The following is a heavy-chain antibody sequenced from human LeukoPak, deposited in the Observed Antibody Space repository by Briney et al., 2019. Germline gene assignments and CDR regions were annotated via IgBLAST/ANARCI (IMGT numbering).Heavy chain of an antibody. CDR1: GGSISSSSYY. V-gene: IGHV4-39*01. Sequence: PSETLSLTCTVSGGSISSSSYYWGWIRQPPGKGLEWIGSIYYSGSTYYNPSLKSRVTISVDTSKNQFSLKLSSVTAADTAVYYCARFRYSSSWYSNYFDYWGQGTLVTVSS. CDR3: ARFRYSSSWYSNYFDY. CDR2: IYYSGST. D-gene: IGHD6-13*01. J-gene: IGHJ4*02.